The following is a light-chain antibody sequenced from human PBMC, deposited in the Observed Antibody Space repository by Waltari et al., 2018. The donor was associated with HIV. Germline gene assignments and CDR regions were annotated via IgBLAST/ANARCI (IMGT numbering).Light chain of an antibody. CDR2: SNN. V-gene: IGLV1-44*01. CDR3: AAWDDSLNGLV. J-gene: IGLJ1*01. Sequence: QSVLTQPPSASGTPGQRATISCSGSSSNIGSNPVNWYQQLPGTAPKLLIYSNNQRPSGVPDRFSGSKSGTSASLAISGLQSEDEADYYCAAWDDSLNGLVFGTGTKVTVL. CDR1: SSNIGSNP.